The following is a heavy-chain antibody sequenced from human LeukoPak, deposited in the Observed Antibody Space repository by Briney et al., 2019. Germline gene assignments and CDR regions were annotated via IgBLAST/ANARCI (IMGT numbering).Heavy chain of an antibody. CDR2: INHSGST. J-gene: IGHJ4*02. D-gene: IGHD3-22*01. CDR3: ARGGQRTYYYDSSGYYLHY. CDR1: GGSFSGYY. Sequence: SETLSLTCAVYGGSFSGYYWSWNRQPPGKGLEWIGEINHSGSTNYNPSLKSRVTISVDTSKNQFSLKLSSVTAADTAVYYCARGGQRTYYYDSSGYYLHYWGQGTLVTVSS. V-gene: IGHV4-34*01.